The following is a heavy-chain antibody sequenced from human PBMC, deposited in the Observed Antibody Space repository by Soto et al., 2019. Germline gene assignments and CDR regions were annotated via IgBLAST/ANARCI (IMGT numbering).Heavy chain of an antibody. D-gene: IGHD3-10*01. CDR3: AKISAASANFDY. V-gene: IGHV3-13*01. J-gene: IGHJ4*02. Sequence: PVGSLRLSCAASGFSFSSYAMHWVRQPTGKGLEWVSAISSAGDTYYSGSVKGRFTVSRENARNSLYLQMDSLRAEDTAVYYCAKISAASANFDYWGQGTLVTVSS. CDR1: GFSFSSYA. CDR2: ISSAGDT.